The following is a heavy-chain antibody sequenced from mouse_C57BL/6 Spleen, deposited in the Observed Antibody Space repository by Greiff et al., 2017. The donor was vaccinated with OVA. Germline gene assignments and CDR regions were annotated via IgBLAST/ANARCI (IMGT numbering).Heavy chain of an antibody. J-gene: IGHJ4*01. V-gene: IGHV1-55*01. Sequence: QVQLQQPGAELVKPGASVKMSCKASGYTFTSYWITWVKQRPGQGLEWIGVIYPGSGSTNYNEKFTSKATLTVDTSSSTAYMQLSSLTSEDSAVYYCARHDCYAMDYWGQGTSVTVSS. CDR1: GYTFTSYW. CDR3: ARHDCYAMDY. CDR2: IYPGSGST.